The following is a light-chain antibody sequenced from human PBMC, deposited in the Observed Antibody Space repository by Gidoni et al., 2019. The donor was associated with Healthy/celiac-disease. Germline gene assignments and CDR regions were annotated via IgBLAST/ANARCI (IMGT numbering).Light chain of an antibody. CDR2: AAS. V-gene: IGKV1-39*01. CDR1: QSISSY. CDR3: QQSYSTPPIT. Sequence: DIQMTQSPSSLSASVGDRVTITCRASQSISSYLNWYQHKPGKAPKLLIYAASSLQSVVPSRFSGSVSGTDFTLTISSLQPEDFATYYCQQSYSTPPITFGQGTRLEIK. J-gene: IGKJ5*01.